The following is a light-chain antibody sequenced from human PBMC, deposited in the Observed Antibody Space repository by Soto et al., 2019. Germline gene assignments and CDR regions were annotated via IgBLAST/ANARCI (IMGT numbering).Light chain of an antibody. J-gene: IGLJ1*01. V-gene: IGLV1-44*01. CDR2: SNN. CDR1: SSNIGSNT. Sequence: QSVLTQPPSASGTPGQRVTISCSGSSSNIGSNTVNWYQQLPGTAPKLLIYSNNQRPSGVPDRLSGSKSGTSASLAISGLQSEDEADYYCAAWDDSLNGNYVFGTGTKLTVL. CDR3: AAWDDSLNGNYV.